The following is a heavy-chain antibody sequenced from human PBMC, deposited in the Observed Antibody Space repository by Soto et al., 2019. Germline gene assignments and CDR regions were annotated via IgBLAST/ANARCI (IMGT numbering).Heavy chain of an antibody. CDR3: ATTVLRFLEWLPNYHYYGMAV. J-gene: IGHJ6*02. CDR1: GYTLTELS. Sequence: ASVKVSCKVSGYTLTELSMHWVRQAPGKGLEWMGGFDPEDGETIYAQKFQGRVTMTEDTSTDTAYMELSSLRSEDTAVYYCATTVLRFLEWLPNYHYYGMAVWGQGTTVTVSS. CDR2: FDPEDGET. V-gene: IGHV1-24*01. D-gene: IGHD3-3*01.